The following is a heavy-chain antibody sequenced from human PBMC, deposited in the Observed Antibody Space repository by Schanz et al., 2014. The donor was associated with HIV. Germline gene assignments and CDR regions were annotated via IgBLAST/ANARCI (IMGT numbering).Heavy chain of an antibody. J-gene: IGHJ6*02. CDR1: GFTFDSYG. V-gene: IGHV3-30*18. D-gene: IGHD3-22*01. CDR3: AKDRNHYDSRYRGKGNYYYYSRIPF. Sequence: QVQLVESGGGVVQPGRSLRLSCAASGFTFDSYGRNWVRQAPGKGLEWVAVISYDGSNKKYADSVKGRFTISRDNSKNTLYLQMKSLRPEDTAVYYCAKDRNHYDSRYRGKGNYYYYSRIPFSPPGTTVTVSS. CDR2: ISYDGSNK.